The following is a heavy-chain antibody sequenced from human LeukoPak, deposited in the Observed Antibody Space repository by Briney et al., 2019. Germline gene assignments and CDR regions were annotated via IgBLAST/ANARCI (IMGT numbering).Heavy chain of an antibody. CDR1: GGSISSYY. J-gene: IGHJ2*01. Sequence: SETLSLTRTVSGGSISSYYWSWIRQPAGKGLEWIGRIYTSGSTNYNPSLKSRVTMSVDTSKNQFSLKLSSVTAADTAVYYCARDRYNWNYGTRYFDLWGRGTLVTVSS. D-gene: IGHD1-7*01. CDR2: IYTSGST. CDR3: ARDRYNWNYGTRYFDL. V-gene: IGHV4-4*07.